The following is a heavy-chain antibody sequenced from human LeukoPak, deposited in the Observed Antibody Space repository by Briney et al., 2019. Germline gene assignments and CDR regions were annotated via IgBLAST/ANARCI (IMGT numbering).Heavy chain of an antibody. Sequence: GGSLRLSCAASGFTFSSYWMSWVRQAPGKGLEWVANIKQDGSEKYYVDSVKGRFTISRDNAKNSLYLQMNSLRAEDTAVYYCARDPYDSSGYYFDYWGQGTPVTVSS. CDR3: ARDPYDSSGYYFDY. J-gene: IGHJ4*02. V-gene: IGHV3-7*01. CDR1: GFTFSSYW. D-gene: IGHD3-22*01. CDR2: IKQDGSEK.